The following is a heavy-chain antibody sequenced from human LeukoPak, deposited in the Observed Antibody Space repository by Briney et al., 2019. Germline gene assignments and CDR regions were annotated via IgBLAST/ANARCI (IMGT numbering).Heavy chain of an antibody. CDR1: GGSFSSGSYY. CDR2: IYYSGST. Sequence: SETLSLTCTVSGGSFSSGSYYWSWIRQPPGKGLEWIGYIYYSGSTNYNPSLKSRVTISVDTSKNQFSLKLSSVTAADTAVYYCARGIYSSSWLPYFDYWGQGTLVTVSS. CDR3: ARGIYSSSWLPYFDY. J-gene: IGHJ4*02. D-gene: IGHD6-13*01. V-gene: IGHV4-61*01.